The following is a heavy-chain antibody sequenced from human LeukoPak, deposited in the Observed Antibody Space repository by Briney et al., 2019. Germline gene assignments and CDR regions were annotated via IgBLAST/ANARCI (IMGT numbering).Heavy chain of an antibody. Sequence: GGSLRLSCAASGFTFSSYDMHWVRQAPGKGLEWVSAISGSGGSTYYADSVKGRFTISRDNSKNTLYLQMNSLRAEDTAVYYCAKDIACRYRSSTNTDYWGQGTLVTVSS. CDR1: GFTFSSYD. CDR3: AKDIACRYRSSTNTDY. CDR2: ISGSGGST. D-gene: IGHD2-2*01. V-gene: IGHV3-23*01. J-gene: IGHJ4*02.